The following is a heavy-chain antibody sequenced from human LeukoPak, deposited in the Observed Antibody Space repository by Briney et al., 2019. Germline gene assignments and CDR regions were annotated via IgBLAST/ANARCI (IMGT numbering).Heavy chain of an antibody. CDR2: TYYRSTWYN. V-gene: IGHV6-1*01. CDR1: GDSGSSNSVT. CDR3: ARRLTQYDCFDP. Sequence: SQTLSLTCAISGDSGSSNSVTWNWIRQSPSRGLEWLGRTYYRSTWYNDYAVSVRGRITVNPDTSKNQFSLHLNSVTPADTAVYYCARRLTQYDCFDPWGQGILVTVSS. J-gene: IGHJ5*02. D-gene: IGHD2-2*01.